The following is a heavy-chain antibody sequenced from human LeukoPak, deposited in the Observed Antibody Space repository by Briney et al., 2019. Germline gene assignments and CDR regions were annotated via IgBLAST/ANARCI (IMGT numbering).Heavy chain of an antibody. CDR1: GYTFTSYG. Sequence: GASVKVSCKASGYTFTSYGISWVRQAPGQGLEWMGWISAYNGNTNYAQKLQGRVTMTTDTSTSTAYMELRSLRSDDTDVYYCARERVAVVVVPAAIRFGYYYYGMDVWGQGTTVTVSS. V-gene: IGHV1-18*01. D-gene: IGHD2-2*01. J-gene: IGHJ6*02. CDR2: ISAYNGNT. CDR3: ARERVAVVVVPAAIRFGYYYYGMDV.